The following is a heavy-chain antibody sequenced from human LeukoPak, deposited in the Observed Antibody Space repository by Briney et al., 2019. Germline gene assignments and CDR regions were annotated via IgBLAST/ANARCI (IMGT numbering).Heavy chain of an antibody. J-gene: IGHJ4*02. V-gene: IGHV1-69*13. CDR1: GGTFSSYA. CDR2: IIPIFGTA. D-gene: IGHD5-18*01. CDR3: ARDRGWAGYTYGFYY. Sequence: SVTVSCTASGGTFSSYAISWVRQAPGQGLEWMGGIIPIFGTANYAQKFQGRVTITADESTSTAYMELSSLRSEDTAVYYCARDRGWAGYTYGFYYWGQGTLVTVSS.